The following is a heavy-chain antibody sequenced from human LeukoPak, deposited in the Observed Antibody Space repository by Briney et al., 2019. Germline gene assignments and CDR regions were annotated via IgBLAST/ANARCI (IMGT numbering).Heavy chain of an antibody. J-gene: IGHJ3*02. CDR2: IYPGDSDT. D-gene: IGHD6-13*01. V-gene: IGHV5-51*01. Sequence: GESLKISCKGSGYSFTRYWIGWVRQMPGKGLEWMGIIYPGDSDTRYSPSFQGQVTMSADKSISTAYLQWNSLKASDTAMYYCARRASAGTGPDAFDIWGQGTMVTASS. CDR1: GYSFTRYW. CDR3: ARRASAGTGPDAFDI.